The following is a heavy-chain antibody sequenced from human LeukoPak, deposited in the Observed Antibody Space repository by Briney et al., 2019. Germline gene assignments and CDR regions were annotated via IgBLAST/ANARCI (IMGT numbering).Heavy chain of an antibody. CDR3: AKGGEAEADF. Sequence: GGSLRLSCAASGFTFTNYGMHWVRQAPGKGLEWVAFIRHDGSKKYYADSVKGRFTISRDDSKNTLYQEMNSLKTEDTAIYYCAKGGEAEADFWGQGTLATVSS. CDR2: IRHDGSKK. CDR1: GFTFTNYG. J-gene: IGHJ4*02. V-gene: IGHV3-30*02. D-gene: IGHD3-10*01.